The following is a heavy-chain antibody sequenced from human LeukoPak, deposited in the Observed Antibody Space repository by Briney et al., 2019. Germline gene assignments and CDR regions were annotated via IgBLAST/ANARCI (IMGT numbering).Heavy chain of an antibody. CDR3: ARATYCSSTSCYSRIGNRGFFDP. D-gene: IGHD2-2*02. J-gene: IGHJ5*02. CDR2: IYYGGST. Sequence: GGSLRLSSTASGFTVSSNYMSWLRQAPGKALEWLSDIYYGGSTNYADSVKGRFTISRDNSKNTLYLQMNSLRAEDTAVYYCARATYCSSTSCYSRIGNRGFFDPWGQGTLVTVSS. V-gene: IGHV3-66*01. CDR1: GFTVSSNY.